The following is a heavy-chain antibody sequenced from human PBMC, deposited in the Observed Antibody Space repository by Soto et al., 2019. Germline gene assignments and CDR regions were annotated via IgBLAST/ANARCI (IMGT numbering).Heavy chain of an antibody. CDR3: ARVAYYDILTGSPDWFDP. D-gene: IGHD3-9*01. J-gene: IGHJ5*02. CDR1: GGSIGGYY. Sequence: SETLFLTCTVSGGSIGGYYGSWIRQPPGKGLEWIGYIYYSGSTNYNPSLKSRVTISVDTSKNQFSLKLSSVTAADTAVYYCARVAYYDILTGSPDWFDPWGQGTLVTVSS. V-gene: IGHV4-59*01. CDR2: IYYSGST.